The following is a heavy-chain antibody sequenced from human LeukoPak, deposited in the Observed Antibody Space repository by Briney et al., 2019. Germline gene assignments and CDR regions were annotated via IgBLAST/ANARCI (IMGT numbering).Heavy chain of an antibody. CDR2: IYSGGCT. Sequence: PGGSLRLSCAASGFTVSSNYMSWVRQAPGKGLEWVSVIYSGGCTYYADSVKGRFTISRDNSKNTLYLQMNSLRAEDTAVDYFATGGTTVTTIDYWGQGTLVTVSS. J-gene: IGHJ4*02. D-gene: IGHD4-17*01. V-gene: IGHV3-53*01. CDR3: ATGGTTVTTIDY. CDR1: GFTVSSNY.